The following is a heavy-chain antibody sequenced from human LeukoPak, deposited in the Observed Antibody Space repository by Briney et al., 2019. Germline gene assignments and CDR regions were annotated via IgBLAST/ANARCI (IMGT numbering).Heavy chain of an antibody. J-gene: IGHJ4*02. V-gene: IGHV4-59*11. CDR2: MLDTVTT. D-gene: IGHD5-18*01. CDR3: ATIKRGNIFGYFDF. CDR1: GASMNTHY. Sequence: PSETLSLTCAVCGASMNTHYWSWIRQPPGKGLEWIGYMLDTVTTKDNPSLKSRFTLSADTSKNQFSLRLTSVTAADTAVYYCATIKRGNIFGYFDFWGQGIPVTVSS.